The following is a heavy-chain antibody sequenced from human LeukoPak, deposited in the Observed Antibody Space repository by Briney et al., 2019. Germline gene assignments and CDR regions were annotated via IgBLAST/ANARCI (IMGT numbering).Heavy chain of an antibody. D-gene: IGHD4-23*01. V-gene: IGHV1-18*01. CDR2: ISAYNGNT. CDR3: ARDISPTTVVADFDY. CDR1: GYTFSDYG. J-gene: IGHJ4*02. Sequence: ASVKVSCKTSGYTFSDYGITWVRQAPGQGLEWMGWISAYNGNTNYVQKFQGRVTMTTDTSTSTAYMELRSLRSDDTAVYYCARDISPTTVVADFDYWGQGTLVTVSS.